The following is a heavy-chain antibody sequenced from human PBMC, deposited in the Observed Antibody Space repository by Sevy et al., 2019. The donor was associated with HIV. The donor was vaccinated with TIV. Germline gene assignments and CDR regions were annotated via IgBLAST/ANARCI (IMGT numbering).Heavy chain of an antibody. CDR1: GFTFSDYW. Sequence: GGSLRLSCAGSGFTFSDYWMTWVRQAPGKGLEWVANISQDGGGKYYADSVEGRFTISTDKAKNSVYIQMNSPGAEDTAVYYCVRAIGVDSSYWGQGTLVTVSS. D-gene: IGHD6-19*01. CDR2: ISQDGGGK. V-gene: IGHV3-7*04. J-gene: IGHJ4*02. CDR3: VRAIGVDSSY.